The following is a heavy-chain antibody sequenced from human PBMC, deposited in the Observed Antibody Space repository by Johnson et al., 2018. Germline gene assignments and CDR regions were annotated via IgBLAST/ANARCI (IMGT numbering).Heavy chain of an antibody. Sequence: VQLVQSGGGLVKPGGSLRLSCAASGFTFSNAWMSWVRQAPGKGLEWVGRIKSKTDGGTTDYAAPVKGRFTISREDSKNTLYLQMNSLKTEDTAVYYCTTDLKELDAFDIWGQGTMVTVSS. CDR1: GFTFSNAW. D-gene: IGHD1-26*01. V-gene: IGHV3-15*01. J-gene: IGHJ3*02. CDR2: IKSKTDGGTT. CDR3: TTDLKELDAFDI.